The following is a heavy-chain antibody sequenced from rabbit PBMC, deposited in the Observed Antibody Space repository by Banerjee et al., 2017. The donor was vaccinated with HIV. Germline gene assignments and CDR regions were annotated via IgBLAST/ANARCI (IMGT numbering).Heavy chain of an antibody. J-gene: IGHJ4*01. V-gene: IGHV1S40*01. CDR3: AIDYAAYVGYAYTPL. CDR2: IYTSSGNT. D-gene: IGHD4-2*01. CDR1: GFSLSNNYV. Sequence: QSLEESGGDLVKPGASLTLTCTASGFSLSNNYVMCWVRQAPGKGLEWIGCIYTSSGNTYYASREKRPFPISKTSSTTVTLHMTSLTAAGTASYFCAIDYAAYVGYAYTPLWGPGTLVTVS.